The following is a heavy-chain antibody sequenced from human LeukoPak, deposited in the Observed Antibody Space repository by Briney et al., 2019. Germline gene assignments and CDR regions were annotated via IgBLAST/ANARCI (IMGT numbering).Heavy chain of an antibody. V-gene: IGHV4-59*01. J-gene: IGHJ4*02. Sequence: SETLSLTCTVSGGSISSYCWSWIRQPPGKGLEWIGYIYYSGSTNYNPSLKSRVTISVDTSKNQFSLKLSSVTAADTAVYYCARYYGSGSYPRSRYSDYWGQGTLVTVSS. CDR3: ARYYGSGSYPRSRYSDY. CDR2: IYYSGST. CDR1: GGSISSYC. D-gene: IGHD3-10*01.